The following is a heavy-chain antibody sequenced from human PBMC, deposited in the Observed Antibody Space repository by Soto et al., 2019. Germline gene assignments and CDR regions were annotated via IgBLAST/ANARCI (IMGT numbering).Heavy chain of an antibody. CDR2: IYHSGYT. Sequence: QLQLQESGSGLVKPSQTLSLTCAVSGGSISSGGYSWSWIRQPPGKGLEWIGYIYHSGYTYCNPHLESRVTISVDKSKHQFSLKLSSVTAADTAVYYCARAHYGDYGYGMDVWGQGTTVTVSS. CDR3: ARAHYGDYGYGMDV. D-gene: IGHD4-17*01. CDR1: GGSISSGGYS. J-gene: IGHJ6*02. V-gene: IGHV4-30-2*01.